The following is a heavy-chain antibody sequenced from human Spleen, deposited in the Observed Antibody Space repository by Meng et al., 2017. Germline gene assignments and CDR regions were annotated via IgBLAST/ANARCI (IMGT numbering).Heavy chain of an antibody. D-gene: IGHD6-13*01. J-gene: IGHJ4*02. Sequence: ASVKVFCKASGYTFPDYWLHWVRRAPGQGLEWMGRINPKGGDTHYAQRFQGRVTMTGDTSISTAYMELSGLRSDDTAMYYYARDEDISAAGKLFGDYWGQGTLVTVSS. CDR2: INPKGGDT. CDR1: GYTFPDYW. V-gene: IGHV1-2*06. CDR3: ARDEDISAAGKLFGDY.